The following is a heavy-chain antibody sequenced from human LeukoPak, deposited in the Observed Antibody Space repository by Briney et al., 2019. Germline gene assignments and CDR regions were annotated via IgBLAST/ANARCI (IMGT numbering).Heavy chain of an antibody. CDR3: ARYCGGDCYGMDV. CDR1: GFTFSSYW. V-gene: IGHV3-7*01. Sequence: PGGSLRLSCTASGFTFSSYWMSWVRQALGKGLEWVANIKQDGSEKDYVDSVKGRFTISRDNAKNSLYLQMNSLRAEDTAVYYCARYCGGDCYGMDVWGQGTTVTVSS. D-gene: IGHD2-21*01. J-gene: IGHJ6*02. CDR2: IKQDGSEK.